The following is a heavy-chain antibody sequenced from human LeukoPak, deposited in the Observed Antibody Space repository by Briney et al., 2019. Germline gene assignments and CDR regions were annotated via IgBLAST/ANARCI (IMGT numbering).Heavy chain of an antibody. D-gene: IGHD2-2*01. CDR2: MNPNSGNT. CDR3: ARGPALYCSSTSCYAGSAFDP. CDR1: GYTSTSYD. V-gene: IGHV1-8*01. J-gene: IGHJ5*02. Sequence: VASVKVSCKASGYTSTSYDINWVRQATGQGREWMGWMNPNSGNTGYAQKFQGRVTMTRNTSISTAYMELSSLRSEDTAVYYCARGPALYCSSTSCYAGSAFDPWGQGTLVTVSS.